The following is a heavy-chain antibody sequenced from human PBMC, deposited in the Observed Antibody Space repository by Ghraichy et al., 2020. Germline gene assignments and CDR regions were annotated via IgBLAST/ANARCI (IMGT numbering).Heavy chain of an antibody. CDR2: IFYNGRT. CDR1: GGSVSNSNYY. J-gene: IGHJ4*02. D-gene: IGHD5-12*01. CDR3: SRDGRYSGYDSLDI. Sequence: SETLSLTCTVSGGSVSNSNYYWSWVRQPPGKKLEWIGYIFYNGRTKYAPSLGSRVTMSIDTSKNQLSMRLTSVTAADTGIYYCSRDGRYSGYDSLDIWGPGTLVSVPS. V-gene: IGHV4-61*01.